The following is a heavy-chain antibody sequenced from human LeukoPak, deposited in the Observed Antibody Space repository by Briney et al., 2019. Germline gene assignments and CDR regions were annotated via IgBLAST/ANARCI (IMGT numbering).Heavy chain of an antibody. Sequence: ASVKVSCKVSGYTLTELSMHWVRQAPGKGLEWMGGFDPEDGETIYAQKFQGRVTMTEDTSTDTAYMELSSLRSEDTAVYYCARSGEGDYYDSSGYYCALDYWGQGTLVTVSS. CDR2: FDPEDGET. V-gene: IGHV1-24*01. CDR1: GYTLTELS. J-gene: IGHJ4*02. CDR3: ARSGEGDYYDSSGYYCALDY. D-gene: IGHD3-22*01.